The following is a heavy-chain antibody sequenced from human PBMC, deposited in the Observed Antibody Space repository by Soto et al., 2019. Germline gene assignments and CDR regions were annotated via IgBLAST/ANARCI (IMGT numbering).Heavy chain of an antibody. D-gene: IGHD3-10*01. J-gene: IGHJ4*02. CDR1: GFTFSTHT. CDR2: ISSGSRTI. Sequence: EVQLVESGGSLVQPGGSLRLSCVASGFTFSTHTMNWVRQAPGKGLEWLSYISSGSRTIYYADSVMGRFTISRDNAQNSLYLQMHSLRDEDTAVYYCATGSGNGSGYWGQGTLVTVSS. V-gene: IGHV3-48*02. CDR3: ATGSGNGSGY.